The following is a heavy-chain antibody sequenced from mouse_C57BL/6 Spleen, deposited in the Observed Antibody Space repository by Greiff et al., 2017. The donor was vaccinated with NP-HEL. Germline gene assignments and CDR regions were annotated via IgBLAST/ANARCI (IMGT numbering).Heavy chain of an antibody. J-gene: IGHJ2*01. CDR3: AREEYRFYGSSPYFDY. D-gene: IGHD1-1*01. CDR1: GFNIKNTY. CDR2: IDPANGNT. V-gene: IGHV14-3*01. Sequence: VQLQQSVAELVRPGASVKLSCTASGFNIKNTYMHWVKQRPEQGLEWIGRIDPANGNTKYAPKFQGKATITADTSSNTAYLQLSSLTSEDTAIYYCAREEYRFYGSSPYFDYWGQGTTLTVSS.